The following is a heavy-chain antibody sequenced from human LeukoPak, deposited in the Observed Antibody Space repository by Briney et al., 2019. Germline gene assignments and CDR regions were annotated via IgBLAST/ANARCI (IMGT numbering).Heavy chain of an antibody. CDR3: ARDVASYDYGDYVPFDY. Sequence: GGSLRLSCAASGFTFSSYSMNWVRQAPGKGLEWVSYISSSSSTIYYADSVKGRFTISRDNAKNSLYLQMNSLRAEDTAVYYCARDVASYDYGDYVPFDYWGQGTLVTVSS. V-gene: IGHV3-48*01. CDR1: GFTFSSYS. D-gene: IGHD4-17*01. CDR2: ISSSSSTI. J-gene: IGHJ4*02.